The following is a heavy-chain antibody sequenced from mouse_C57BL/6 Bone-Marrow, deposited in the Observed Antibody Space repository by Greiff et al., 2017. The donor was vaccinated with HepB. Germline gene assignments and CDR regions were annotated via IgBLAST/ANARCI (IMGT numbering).Heavy chain of an antibody. D-gene: IGHD1-1*01. J-gene: IGHJ1*03. CDR2: IDPSDSYT. CDR1: GYTFTSYW. V-gene: IGHV1-69*01. Sequence: QVQLKQPGAELVMPGASVKLSCKASGYTFTSYWMHWVKQRPGQGLEWIGEIDPSDSYTNYNQKFKGKSTLTVDKSSSTAYMQLSSLTSEDSAVYYCARYATVEDFDVWGTGTTVTVSS. CDR3: ARYATVEDFDV.